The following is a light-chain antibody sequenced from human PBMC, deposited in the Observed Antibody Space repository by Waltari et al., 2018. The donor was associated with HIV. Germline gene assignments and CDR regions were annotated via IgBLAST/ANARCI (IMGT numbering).Light chain of an antibody. CDR1: RSVSSNY. J-gene: IGKJ2*01. CDR2: AAS. Sequence: ENVLTQSPGTLSLSPAERATLSCRASRSVSSNYLTWYQQRPGQAPRLLIYAASTRATAIPDRFSGSGSGTDFTLTISRLEPEDFAVYYCQQYGTSPYTFGQGTKVEI. V-gene: IGKV3-20*01. CDR3: QQYGTSPYT.